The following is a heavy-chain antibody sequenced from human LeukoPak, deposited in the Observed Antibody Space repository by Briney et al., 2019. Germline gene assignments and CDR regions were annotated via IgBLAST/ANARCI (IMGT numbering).Heavy chain of an antibody. D-gene: IGHD4-17*01. CDR3: ARGKDYGDYPFDY. Sequence: PSETLSLTYTVSGGSISSSYYYWAWIRQPPGKGLEWIGSIYHNGNTYYNPSLESLVTISVDTSKNQFSLRVNSVTAADTAVYYCARGKDYGDYPFDYWGQGILVTVSS. V-gene: IGHV4-39*01. CDR2: IYHNGNT. CDR1: GGSISSSYYY. J-gene: IGHJ4*02.